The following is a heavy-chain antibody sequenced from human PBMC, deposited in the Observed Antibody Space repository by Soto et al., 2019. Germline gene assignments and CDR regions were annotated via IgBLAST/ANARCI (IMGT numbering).Heavy chain of an antibody. Sequence: GGSLRLSCAASVFTFSRYWMNWVRQAPGKGLEWVANIKQDGTEKNYVDSVKGRFTISRDNARNSLYLQMDSLRAEDTAVYFCARGDTPMTTGMDSFDIWGQGTMVTVSS. J-gene: IGHJ3*02. CDR3: ARGDTPMTTGMDSFDI. V-gene: IGHV3-7*01. D-gene: IGHD5-18*01. CDR2: IKQDGTEK. CDR1: VFTFSRYW.